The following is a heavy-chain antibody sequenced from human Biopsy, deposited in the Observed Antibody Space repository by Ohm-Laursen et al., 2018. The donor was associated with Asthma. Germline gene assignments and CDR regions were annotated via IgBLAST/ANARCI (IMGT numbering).Heavy chain of an antibody. D-gene: IGHD1-1*01. CDR1: GFSFSNFA. Sequence: SLRLFCTASGFSFSNFAIHWVRQAPGKGLEWVGVISKDASTQDYADSVKGRFTMARDNSKNTLDLQMNSLREEDTAAYYCVRDGTDDAFDIWGQGTVVSVSS. CDR2: ISKDASTQ. V-gene: IGHV3-30*01. CDR3: VRDGTDDAFDI. J-gene: IGHJ3*02.